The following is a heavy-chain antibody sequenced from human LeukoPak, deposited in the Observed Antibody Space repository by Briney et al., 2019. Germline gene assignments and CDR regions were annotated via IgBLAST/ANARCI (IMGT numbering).Heavy chain of an antibody. CDR1: GYTSTGYY. J-gene: IGHJ5*02. CDR3: ARSIAVAQYNWFDP. CDR2: INPNSGGT. Sequence: ASVKVSCKASGYTSTGYYMHWVRQAPGQGLEWMGWINPNSGGTNYAQKFQGRVTMTRDTSISTAYMELSRLRSDDTAVYYCARSIAVAQYNWFDPWGQGTLVTVSS. V-gene: IGHV1-2*02. D-gene: IGHD6-19*01.